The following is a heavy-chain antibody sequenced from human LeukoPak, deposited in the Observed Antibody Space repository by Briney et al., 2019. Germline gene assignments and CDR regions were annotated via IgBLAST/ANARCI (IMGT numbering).Heavy chain of an antibody. CDR1: GYTLTELS. J-gene: IGHJ4*02. Sequence: GASVKVSCKVSGYTLTELSMHWVRQAPGKGLEWMGGFDPEDGETIYAQKFQGRVTMTEDTSTDTAYMERSSLRSEDTAVYYCATPTMVHRGAFDYWGQGTLVTVSS. CDR3: ATPTMVHRGAFDY. CDR2: FDPEDGET. V-gene: IGHV1-24*01. D-gene: IGHD3-10*01.